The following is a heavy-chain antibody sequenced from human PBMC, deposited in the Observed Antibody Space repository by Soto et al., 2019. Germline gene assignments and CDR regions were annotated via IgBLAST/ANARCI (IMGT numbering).Heavy chain of an antibody. Sequence: QVQLVQSGAEVKKPGASVKVSCKASGYTFTSYYMHWVRQAPGQGLEWMGIINPSGGSTSYAQKFQGRVTMTRDTSTSTVYMELSSLRSEDTAVYYCEGVEMATIYDLQHWGQGTLVTVSS. J-gene: IGHJ1*01. V-gene: IGHV1-46*01. CDR1: GYTFTSYY. CDR2: INPSGGST. D-gene: IGHD5-12*01. CDR3: EGVEMATIYDLQH.